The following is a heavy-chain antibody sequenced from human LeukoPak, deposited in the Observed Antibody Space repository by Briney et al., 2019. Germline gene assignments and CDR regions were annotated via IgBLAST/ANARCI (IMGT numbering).Heavy chain of an antibody. CDR1: GFTFSSYA. J-gene: IGHJ4*02. CDR3: ATTRTY. V-gene: IGHV3-64*02. D-gene: IGHD1-14*01. CDR2: ISSNGGST. Sequence: GGSLRLSCAASGFTFSSYAMHWVRQAPGKGLEYVSAISSNGGSTYYADSVKGRFTISRDDSKNTLYLQMHSLTTEDTAVYYCATTRTYWGQGTLVTVSS.